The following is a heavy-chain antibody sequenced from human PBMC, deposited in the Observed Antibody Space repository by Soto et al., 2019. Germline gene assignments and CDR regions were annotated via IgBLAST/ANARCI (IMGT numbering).Heavy chain of an antibody. CDR3: ARDRQQWRDDAFDI. CDR2: ISSSGTTI. Sequence: LSLTCAVSGGSISSGGYSWSWIRQAPGKGLEWVSYISSSGTTIYYADSVKGRFTISRDNAKNSLYLQMNSLRAEDTAVYYCARDRQQWRDDAFDIWGQGTMVTVSS. CDR1: GGSISSGGYS. V-gene: IGHV3-11*04. J-gene: IGHJ3*02. D-gene: IGHD6-19*01.